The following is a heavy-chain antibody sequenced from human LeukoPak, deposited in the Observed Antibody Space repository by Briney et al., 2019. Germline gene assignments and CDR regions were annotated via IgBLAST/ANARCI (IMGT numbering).Heavy chain of an antibody. D-gene: IGHD6-13*01. CDR2: IYHSGST. J-gene: IGHJ4*02. CDR1: GGSISSGGYS. V-gene: IGHV4-30-2*01. CDR3: ARFRGRAAAGTGIFDY. Sequence: KPSETLSLTCTVSGGSISSGGYSWSWIRQPPGKGLEWIGYIYHSGSTYYNPSLKSRVTISVDRSKNQFSLKLSSVTAADTAVYYCARFRGRAAAGTGIFDYWGQGTLVTVSS.